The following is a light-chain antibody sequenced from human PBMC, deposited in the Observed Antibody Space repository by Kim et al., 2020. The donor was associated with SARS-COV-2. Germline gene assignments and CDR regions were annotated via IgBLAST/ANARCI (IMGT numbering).Light chain of an antibody. V-gene: IGLV10-54*02. CDR3: SALDSSLTHVV. J-gene: IGLJ2*01. CDR2: RNN. Sequence: QTATPACPGPSKIVGNHRAAWLQQHQGHPPKRHSYRNNHRPSGISERFSASRSGNTASLTIPGLQPEDEADYYCSALDSSLTHVVFGGGTQLTVL. CDR1: SKIVGNHR.